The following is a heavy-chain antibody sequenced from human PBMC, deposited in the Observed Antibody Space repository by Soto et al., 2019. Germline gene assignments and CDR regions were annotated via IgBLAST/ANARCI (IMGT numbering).Heavy chain of an antibody. CDR1: GGSFSGYY. Sequence: PSETLSLTCAVYGGSFSGYYWSWIRQPQGKGLEWIGEINHSGSTNYNPSLKSRVTISVDTSKNQFSLKLSSVTAADTAVYYCARRGVFGVVIHPKYYFDYWGQGTLVTVSS. D-gene: IGHD3-3*01. V-gene: IGHV4-34*01. CDR3: ARRGVFGVVIHPKYYFDY. J-gene: IGHJ4*02. CDR2: INHSGST.